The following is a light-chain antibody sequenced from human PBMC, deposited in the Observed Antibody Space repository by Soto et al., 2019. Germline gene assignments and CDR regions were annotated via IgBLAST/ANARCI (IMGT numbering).Light chain of an antibody. CDR2: SNN. Sequence: QSVLTQPPSASWTPVQRVTISCAGISSNIGSNTVNWYHQLPGTAPKLLIYSNNQRPSGVPDRFSGSKSGPSASLAISGLQSEDEADYYCAAWDDSLNGVVFGGGTKLTVL. V-gene: IGLV1-44*01. J-gene: IGLJ2*01. CDR1: SSNIGSNT. CDR3: AAWDDSLNGVV.